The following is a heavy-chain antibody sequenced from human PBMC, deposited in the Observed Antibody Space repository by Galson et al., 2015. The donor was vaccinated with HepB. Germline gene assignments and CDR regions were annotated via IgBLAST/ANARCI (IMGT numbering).Heavy chain of an antibody. J-gene: IGHJ6*02. Sequence: SLRLSCAASRFMFSNFGMYWVRQAPGKGLEWVAVISDDGNKKYHEDSVKGRSTISRDNSKNTVFLQMNRLRPEDTAVYYCAKDRTTVTMLRGVIAFHQNGMDVWGQRTTVTVSS. CDR1: RFMFSNFG. V-gene: IGHV3-30*18. CDR3: AKDRTTVTMLRGVIAFHQNGMDV. D-gene: IGHD3-10*01. CDR2: ISDDGNKK.